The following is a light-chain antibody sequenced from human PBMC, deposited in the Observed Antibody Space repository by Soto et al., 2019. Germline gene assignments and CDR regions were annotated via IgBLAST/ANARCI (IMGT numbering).Light chain of an antibody. CDR1: TSNLGAGYD. V-gene: IGLV1-40*01. Sequence: QSVVTQPPSVSGAPGQRVTIPCTGSTSNLGAGYDVHWYQHLPGTAPKLLISGNTNRPSGVPDRFSGSKSGTSASLAITGLQAEYEADYYCQSYDNALGLVFGGGTKVTVL. CDR2: GNT. J-gene: IGLJ2*01. CDR3: QSYDNALGLV.